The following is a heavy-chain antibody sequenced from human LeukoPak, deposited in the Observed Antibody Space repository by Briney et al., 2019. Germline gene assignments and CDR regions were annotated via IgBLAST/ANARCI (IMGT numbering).Heavy chain of an antibody. D-gene: IGHD3-10*01. CDR1: GFTFSSYA. CDR2: ISGSGGST. V-gene: IGHV3-23*01. CDR3: AKDLYGSGSPNWFDP. J-gene: IGHJ5*02. Sequence: GGSLRLSCAASGFTFSSYAMSWVRQAPGKGLEWGSAISGSGGSTYYADSVKGRFTISRDNSKNTLYLQMNSLRAEGTAVYYCAKDLYGSGSPNWFDPWGQGTLVTVSS.